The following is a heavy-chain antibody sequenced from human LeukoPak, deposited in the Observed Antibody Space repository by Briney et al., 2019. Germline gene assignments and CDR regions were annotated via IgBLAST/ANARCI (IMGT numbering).Heavy chain of an antibody. CDR1: SGSFSAYY. CDR2: INDSGST. CDR3: ARTAIRYYYDTNGYPD. Sequence: SETLSLTCTVYSGSFSAYYWSWIRQPPGKGLEWLGEINDSGSTSYNPSLKSRVTVSVDTSKNQFSLKLSSVTAADTAVYYCARTAIRYYYDTNGYPDWGQGTLVTVSS. D-gene: IGHD3-22*01. J-gene: IGHJ4*02. V-gene: IGHV4-34*01.